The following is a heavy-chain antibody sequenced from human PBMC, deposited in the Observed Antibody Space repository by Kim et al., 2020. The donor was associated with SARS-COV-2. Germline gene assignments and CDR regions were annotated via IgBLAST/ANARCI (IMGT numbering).Heavy chain of an antibody. CDR3: TRPSDYGDLKGGYYYGMDV. D-gene: IGHD4-17*01. J-gene: IGHJ6*02. CDR2: IRSKANSYAT. V-gene: IGHV3-73*01. Sequence: GGSLRLSCAASGFTFSGSAMHWVRQASGKGLEWVGRIRSKANSYATAYAASVKGRFTISRDDSKNTAYLQMNSLKTEDTAVYYCTRPSDYGDLKGGYYYGMDVWGQGTTVTVSS. CDR1: GFTFSGSA.